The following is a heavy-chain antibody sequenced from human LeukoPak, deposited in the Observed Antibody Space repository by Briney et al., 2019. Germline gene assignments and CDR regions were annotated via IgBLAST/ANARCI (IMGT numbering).Heavy chain of an antibody. D-gene: IGHD3-22*01. CDR2: ISGSGGST. CDR3: ALTYYFDRRGYSYFDY. CDR1: GFTFSSYA. Sequence: GGSLRLSCAASGFTFSSYAMNWVRQAPGKGLEWVSGISGSGGSTYYADSVKGRFTISRDKSKNTLHLQMDSLRPEDTAMYYCALTYYFDRRGYSYFDYWGQGALVTVSS. J-gene: IGHJ4*02. V-gene: IGHV3-23*01.